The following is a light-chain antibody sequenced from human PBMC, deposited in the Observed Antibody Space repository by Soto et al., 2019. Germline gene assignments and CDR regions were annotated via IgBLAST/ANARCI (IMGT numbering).Light chain of an antibody. V-gene: IGKV3-15*01. CDR1: QRISSS. CDR3: QQYNNGPTYT. CDR2: GAS. J-gene: IGKJ2*01. Sequence: IVMTQSPATLSVSPGERATLSCRASQRISSSLAWYQQKPGQAPRLLIYGASTRATGIPARFSGSGSGTEFTLTISSLQSEDFAVYYCQQYNNGPTYTFGQGTKLEIK.